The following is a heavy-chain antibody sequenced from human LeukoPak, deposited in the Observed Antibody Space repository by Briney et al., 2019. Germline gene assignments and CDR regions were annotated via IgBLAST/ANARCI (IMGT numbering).Heavy chain of an antibody. V-gene: IGHV4-34*01. CDR2: IDHSGST. CDR3: ARDYRGSADPRNFDY. CDR1: GGSFSGFY. D-gene: IGHD5-12*01. J-gene: IGHJ4*02. Sequence: PSETLSLTCAVYGGSFSGFYWNWIRQPPGKGLEWIGEIDHSGSTNYNPSLKSRVTISVDRANNQFSLKLSSVTAADTAVYYCARDYRGSADPRNFDYWGQGTLVTVSS.